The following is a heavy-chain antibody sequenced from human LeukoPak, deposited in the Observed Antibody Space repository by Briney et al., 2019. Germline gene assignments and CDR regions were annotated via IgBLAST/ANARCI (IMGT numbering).Heavy chain of an antibody. J-gene: IGHJ4*02. V-gene: IGHV4-34*01. CDR1: GGSFSGYY. Sequence: SETLPLTCAVYGGSFSGYYWSWIRQPPGKGLEWIGEINHSGSTNYNPSLKSRVTIPVDTSKNQFSLKLSSVTAADTAVYYCARVVVPAAVDYWGQGTLVTVSS. D-gene: IGHD2-2*01. CDR2: INHSGST. CDR3: ARVVVPAAVDY.